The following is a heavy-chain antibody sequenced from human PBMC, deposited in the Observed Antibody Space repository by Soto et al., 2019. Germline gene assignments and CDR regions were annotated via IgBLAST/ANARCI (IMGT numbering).Heavy chain of an antibody. J-gene: IGHJ6*03. CDR3: AKDLFDWPDYYYYYMDV. D-gene: IGHD3-9*01. V-gene: IGHV3-30*18. CDR1: GFTFSSYG. CDR2: ISYDGSNK. Sequence: QVQLVESGGGVVQPGRSLRLSCAASGFTFSSYGMHWVRQAPGKGLEWVAGISYDGSNKYYADSVEGRLTISRDNSKNTLYLQMTSLRAEDTAVYYCAKDLFDWPDYYYYYMDVWGKGTTVTVS.